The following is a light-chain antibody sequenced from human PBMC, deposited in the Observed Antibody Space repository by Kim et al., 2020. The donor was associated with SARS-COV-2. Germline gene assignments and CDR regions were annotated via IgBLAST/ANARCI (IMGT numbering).Light chain of an antibody. CDR1: ETISNSY. J-gene: IGKJ1*01. V-gene: IGKV3-20*01. Sequence: EIVLTQSPATLSLSPGERATLSCRASETISNSYIAWYQQKRGQAPRLVIYGASSRATGIPDRFSGSGSGTVFTLTIRRLEPEDFAVYYCQQYGSSPRTFGQGTKVDIK. CDR3: QQYGSSPRT. CDR2: GAS.